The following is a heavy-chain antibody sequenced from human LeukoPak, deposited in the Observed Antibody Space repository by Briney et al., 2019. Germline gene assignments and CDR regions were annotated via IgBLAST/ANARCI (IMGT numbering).Heavy chain of an antibody. V-gene: IGHV1-46*01. Sequence: ASVKVSCKASGYTFTSYYMHWVRQAPGQGLEWMGIINPIGGSTSYAQKFQGRVTMTRDMSTSTVYMELSSLRSEDTAVYYCARESCTNGVCYTRLDYWGQGTLVTVSS. D-gene: IGHD2-8*01. CDR3: ARESCTNGVCYTRLDY. CDR2: INPIGGST. J-gene: IGHJ4*02. CDR1: GYTFTSYY.